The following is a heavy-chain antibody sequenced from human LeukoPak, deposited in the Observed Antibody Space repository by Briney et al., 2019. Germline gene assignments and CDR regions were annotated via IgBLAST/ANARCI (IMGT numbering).Heavy chain of an antibody. V-gene: IGHV3-23*01. CDR1: GFTFSSYA. CDR2: ISGSGGST. Sequence: GGSLRLSCAASGFTFSSYAMSWVRQAPRKGLEWVSAISGSGGSTYYADSVKGRFTISRDNSKNTLYLQMNSLRAEDTAVYYCAKVPYYYDSSGYSGPRGEFDYWGQGTLVTVSS. CDR3: AKVPYYYDSSGYSGPRGEFDY. D-gene: IGHD3-22*01. J-gene: IGHJ4*02.